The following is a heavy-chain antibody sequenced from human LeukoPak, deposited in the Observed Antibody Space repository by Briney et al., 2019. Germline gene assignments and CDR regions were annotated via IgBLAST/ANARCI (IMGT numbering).Heavy chain of an antibody. CDR3: AMASKITLVRGDFDY. V-gene: IGHV3-23*01. J-gene: IGHJ4*02. CDR2: ISGRTGGT. CDR1: GFTFNTNA. Sequence: GGSLRLSCAASGFTFNTNAMSWVRQAPGKGLEWVSAISGRTGGTYYADSVKGRFTISRDNSKNTLYLQMNTLRAEDTAVYYCAMASKITLVRGDFDYWGQGTLVTVSS. D-gene: IGHD3-10*01.